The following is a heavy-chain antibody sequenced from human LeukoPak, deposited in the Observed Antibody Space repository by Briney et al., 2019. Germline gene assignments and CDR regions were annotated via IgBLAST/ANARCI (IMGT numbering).Heavy chain of an antibody. D-gene: IGHD3-3*01. CDR3: ARISDFWSGYSLDY. V-gene: IGHV3-53*01. J-gene: IGHJ4*02. CDR1: GFTVSSNY. Sequence: GGSLRLSCAASGFTVSSNYMSWVRQAPGKGLEWVSVIYSGGSTYYADSVKGRFTISRDNSKNTLYLQMNSLRAEDTAVYYCARISDFWSGYSLDYWGQGTLVTVSS. CDR2: IYSGGST.